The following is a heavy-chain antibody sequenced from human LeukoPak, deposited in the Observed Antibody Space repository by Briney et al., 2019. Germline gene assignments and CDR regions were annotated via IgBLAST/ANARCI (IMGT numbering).Heavy chain of an antibody. D-gene: IGHD3-3*01. CDR2: INGYNGNT. J-gene: IGHJ4*02. CDR1: GYTFTSYG. Sequence: GASVNVSCKASGYTFTSYGISWLRQAPGQGLEWLGWINGYNGNTNYAQKFQGRVTMTTDTPTSTAYMDLRSLKSDDTAVYYCAVHDFYSGGYHFDYWGQGTLVTVSS. V-gene: IGHV1-18*01. CDR3: AVHDFYSGGYHFDY.